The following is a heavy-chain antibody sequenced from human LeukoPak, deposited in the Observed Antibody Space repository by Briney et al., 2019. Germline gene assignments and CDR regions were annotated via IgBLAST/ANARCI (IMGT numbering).Heavy chain of an antibody. V-gene: IGHV1-3*01. CDR1: GYTFTDYT. CDR2: INGGSGNT. Sequence: ASVKVSCKASGYTFTDYTMHWLRQAPGQRLDWMGWINGGSGNTKYSPEFQGRVTITRDTSASTAYMELSSLRSEDTAVYYCANPRYDSSGYYVDWGQGTLVTVSS. CDR3: ANPRYDSSGYYVD. J-gene: IGHJ4*02. D-gene: IGHD3-22*01.